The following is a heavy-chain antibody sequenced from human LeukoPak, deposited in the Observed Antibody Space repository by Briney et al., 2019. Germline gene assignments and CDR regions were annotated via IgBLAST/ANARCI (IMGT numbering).Heavy chain of an antibody. Sequence: GGSLRLSCAASGFTFSSYAMSWVRQAPGKGLEWVSAISGSGGSTYYADSVKGRFTISRDNSKNTLYLQMNSLRAEDTAVYYCAKAEPTGHYDILTGYYPARGYFDYWGQGTLVTVSS. D-gene: IGHD3-9*01. CDR2: ISGSGGST. V-gene: IGHV3-23*01. CDR3: AKAEPTGHYDILTGYYPARGYFDY. J-gene: IGHJ4*02. CDR1: GFTFSSYA.